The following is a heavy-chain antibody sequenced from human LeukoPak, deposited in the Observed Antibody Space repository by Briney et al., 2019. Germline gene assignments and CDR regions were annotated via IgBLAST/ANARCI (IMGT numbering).Heavy chain of an antibody. Sequence: ASVKVSCKASGYTFTSYDINWARQATGQGLEWMGWMNPNSGNTGYAQRFQGRVTMTKNSSINTAYMELSSLRSDDTAVYYCTRGATEWSSGWYRTFDYWGQGTLVTVSS. CDR3: TRGATEWSSGWYRTFDY. D-gene: IGHD6-13*01. J-gene: IGHJ4*02. V-gene: IGHV1-8*01. CDR2: MNPNSGNT. CDR1: GYTFTSYD.